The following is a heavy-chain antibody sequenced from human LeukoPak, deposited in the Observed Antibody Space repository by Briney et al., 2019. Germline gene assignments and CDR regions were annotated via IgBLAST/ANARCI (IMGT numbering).Heavy chain of an antibody. CDR2: ISSSGSTI. D-gene: IGHD6-13*01. J-gene: IGHJ4*02. CDR3: ARDSALDGWQQLARY. Sequence: GGSLRLSCAASGFTFSDYYMSWIRQAPGKGLEWVSYISSSGSTIYYADSVKGRFTISRDNAKNSLYLQMNSLRAEDTAVYYCARDSALDGWQQLARYWGQGTLVTVSS. CDR1: GFTFSDYY. V-gene: IGHV3-11*01.